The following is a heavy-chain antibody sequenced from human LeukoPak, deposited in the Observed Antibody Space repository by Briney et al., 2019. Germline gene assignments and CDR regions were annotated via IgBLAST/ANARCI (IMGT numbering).Heavy chain of an antibody. D-gene: IGHD6-19*01. V-gene: IGHV1-69*13. J-gene: IGHJ4*02. CDR3: ARDGAGYSSGWAPDY. CDR2: ITPIFGTA. CDR1: GCTFSSYA. Sequence: ASVKVSCKASGCTFSSYAIHWVRQAPGQGLEWMGGITPIFGTANYAQKFQGRFTITADESTSTAYMELSSLRSEDTAVYYCARDGAGYSSGWAPDYWGQGTLVTVSS.